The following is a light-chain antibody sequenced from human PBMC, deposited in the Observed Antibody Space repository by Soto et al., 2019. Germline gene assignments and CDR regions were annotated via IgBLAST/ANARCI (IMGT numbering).Light chain of an antibody. V-gene: IGKV1-39*01. CDR3: QQNYNVPRA. J-gene: IGKJ4*01. Sequence: DIQMTQSPSSLSASVGDRVTITCRASQSISTYVNWYQQKPGKAPELLIYAASSLQSGVPSRFTGSGSGTDFTLTISNLQPEDFATYYCQQNYNVPRAFGGGTKVEIQ. CDR2: AAS. CDR1: QSISTY.